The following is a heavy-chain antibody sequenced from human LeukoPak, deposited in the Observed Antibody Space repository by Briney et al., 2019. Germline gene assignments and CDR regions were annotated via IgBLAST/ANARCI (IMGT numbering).Heavy chain of an antibody. D-gene: IGHD2-2*01. CDR2: IWYDGSNK. CDR3: ARDPDIVVVPAASNPDY. Sequence: GGSLRLSCAASGFTFSGYGMHWVRQAPGKGLEWVAVIWYDGSNKYYADSVKGRFTISRDNSKNTLYLQMNSLRAEDTAVYYCARDPDIVVVPAASNPDYWGQGTLVTVSS. J-gene: IGHJ4*02. V-gene: IGHV3-33*01. CDR1: GFTFSGYG.